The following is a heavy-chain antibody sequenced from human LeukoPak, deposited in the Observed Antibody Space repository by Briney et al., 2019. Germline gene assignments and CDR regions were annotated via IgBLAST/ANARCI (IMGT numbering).Heavy chain of an antibody. CDR3: AKPYYYGSRSYMDY. D-gene: IGHD3-10*01. J-gene: IGHJ4*02. V-gene: IGHV3-30*18. CDR2: ISYDGSNT. Sequence: PGGSLRLSCAPSRFTFSSYGMHWVRQAPGKGLEWVAVISYDGSNTYYADSVKGRFTISRDNSKNMLYLQMNSLRAEDTAVYYWAKPYYYGSRSYMDYWGQGTLVTVSS. CDR1: RFTFSSYG.